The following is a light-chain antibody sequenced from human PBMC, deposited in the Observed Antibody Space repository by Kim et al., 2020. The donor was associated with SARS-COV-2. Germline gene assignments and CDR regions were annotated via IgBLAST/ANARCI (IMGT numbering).Light chain of an antibody. V-gene: IGKV3-11*01. CDR3: QQRRTWPLT. Sequence: IVLTQSPATLSLSPGEIATLSCRASQSIGNWLAWYQQKSGQAPRLLIYDASNRATGIPARFSGSGSGTDFTLSISSLEPEDFAVYYCQQRRTWPLTFGGGTKVDIK. J-gene: IGKJ4*01. CDR1: QSIGNW. CDR2: DAS.